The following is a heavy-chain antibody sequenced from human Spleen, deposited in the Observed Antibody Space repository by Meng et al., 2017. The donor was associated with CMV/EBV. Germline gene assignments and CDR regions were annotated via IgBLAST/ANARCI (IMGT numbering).Heavy chain of an antibody. V-gene: IGHV1-2*06. CDR3: ARDSFDGYNWFDP. D-gene: IGHD5-12*01. J-gene: IGHJ5*02. CDR2: IDPHSGGT. Sequence: ASVKVSCKASGYTFTGSYLYWVRQAPGRQAPGQGFEWMGRIDPHSGGTNYTQRLESRVTMTRDTSTSTVYMELRSLRSDDTAIYYCARDSFDGYNWFDPWGQGTLVTVSS. CDR1: GYTFTGSY.